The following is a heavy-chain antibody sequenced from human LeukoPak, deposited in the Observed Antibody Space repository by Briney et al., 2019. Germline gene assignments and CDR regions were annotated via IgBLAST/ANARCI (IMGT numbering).Heavy chain of an antibody. CDR1: GYTFTSYY. D-gene: IGHD1-26*01. CDR3: ARHRGSSLFVDY. CDR2: INPSGGST. J-gene: IGHJ4*02. V-gene: IGHV1-46*01. Sequence: GASVKVSCKASGYTFTSYYMHWVRQAPGQGLEWMGIINPSGGSTSYAQKFQGRVTMTRDTSTSTVYMELSSLRAEDTAVYFCARHRGSSLFVDYWGQGTLVTVSS.